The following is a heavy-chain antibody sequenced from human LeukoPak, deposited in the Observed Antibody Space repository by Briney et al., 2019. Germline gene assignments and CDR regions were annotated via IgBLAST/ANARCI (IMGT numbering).Heavy chain of an antibody. V-gene: IGHV4-34*01. CDR1: GGSFSGYY. J-gene: IGHJ5*02. Sequence: SETLSLTCAVYGGSFSGYYWSWIRQPPGKGLEWIGEINHSGSTNYNPSPKSRVTIPVDTSKNQSSLKLSSVTAADTAVYYCARDHDYYDNFDPWGQGTLVTVSS. D-gene: IGHD3-22*01. CDR3: ARDHDYYDNFDP. CDR2: INHSGST.